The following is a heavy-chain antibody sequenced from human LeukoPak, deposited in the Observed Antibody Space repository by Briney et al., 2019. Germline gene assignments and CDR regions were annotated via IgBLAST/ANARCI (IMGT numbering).Heavy chain of an antibody. CDR3: ARAPIIPPIVVVTAIPIDY. Sequence: ASVKVSCKASGYTFTSYYMHWVRQAPGQGLEWMGIINPSGGSTSYAQKFQGRVTMTRDMSTSTVYMELSSLRSEDTAVYYCARAPIIPPIVVVTAIPIDYWGQGTLVTVSS. CDR1: GYTFTSYY. V-gene: IGHV1-46*01. CDR2: INPSGGST. D-gene: IGHD2-21*02. J-gene: IGHJ4*02.